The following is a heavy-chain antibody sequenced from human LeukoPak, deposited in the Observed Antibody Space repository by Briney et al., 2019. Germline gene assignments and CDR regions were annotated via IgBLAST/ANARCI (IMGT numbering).Heavy chain of an antibody. J-gene: IGHJ6*03. CDR1: GGSISSSSYY. CDR3: ARNMVQGVINRVKAPPYYYYYMDV. D-gene: IGHD3-10*01. CDR2: IYYSGST. V-gene: IGHV4-39*01. Sequence: SSETLSLTCTVSGGSISSSSYYWGWIRQPPGKGLEWIGSIYYSGSTYYNPSLKSRVTISVDTSKNQFSLKLSSVTAADTAVYYCARNMVQGVINRVKAPPYYYYYMDVWGKGTTVTVSS.